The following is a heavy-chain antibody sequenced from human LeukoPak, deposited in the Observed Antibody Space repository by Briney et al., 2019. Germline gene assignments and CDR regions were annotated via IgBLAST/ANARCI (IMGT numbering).Heavy chain of an antibody. J-gene: IGHJ4*02. V-gene: IGHV1-18*01. Sequence: ASVKVSCKASGYTFTSYGISWVRQAPGQGLEWMGWISAYNGNTNYAQKLQGRVTMTTDTSTSTAYMELRSLRSDDTAVYYCARASLNYYDSSGYYFVAPPDYWGQGTLVTVSS. CDR3: ARASLNYYDSSGYYFVAPPDY. D-gene: IGHD3-22*01. CDR1: GYTFTSYG. CDR2: ISAYNGNT.